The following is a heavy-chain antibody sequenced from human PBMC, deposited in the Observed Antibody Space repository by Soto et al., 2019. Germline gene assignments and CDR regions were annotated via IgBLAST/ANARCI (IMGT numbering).Heavy chain of an antibody. V-gene: IGHV5-51*01. Sequence: VESLKISCNTSGYRFTTYWIGWGGQMPWKGLEWMGIIYPGDSDTMYSPSFQGQVTISADKSVSTAFLQWSSLKASDTAIYYCARQADVSGTVDYAYDYWGQGTQVTVSS. CDR2: IYPGDSDT. CDR3: ARQADVSGTVDYAYDY. D-gene: IGHD1-20*01. J-gene: IGHJ4*02. CDR1: GYRFTTYW.